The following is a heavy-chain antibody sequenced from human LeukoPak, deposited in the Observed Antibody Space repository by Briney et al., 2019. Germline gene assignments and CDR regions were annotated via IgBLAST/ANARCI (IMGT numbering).Heavy chain of an antibody. D-gene: IGHD1-26*01. CDR3: AGDPRIVGATTNY. Sequence: AASVKVSCKASGYTFTSYAIHWVRQAPGQRLEWMGWISAGNGNTKYSQNFQGRVTFISNTSATTAFMELSSLRSEDTAVYYCAGDPRIVGATTNYWGQGTLVTVSS. J-gene: IGHJ4*02. V-gene: IGHV1-3*01. CDR2: ISAGNGNT. CDR1: GYTFTSYA.